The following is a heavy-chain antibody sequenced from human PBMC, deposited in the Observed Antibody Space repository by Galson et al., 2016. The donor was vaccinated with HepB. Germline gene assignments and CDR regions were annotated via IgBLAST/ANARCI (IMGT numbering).Heavy chain of an antibody. CDR3: ARANSYYYDSSGYRDTLDI. V-gene: IGHV3-33*01. CDR2: IWYDGSQR. J-gene: IGHJ3*02. CDR1: GFTFSNNG. Sequence: SLRLSCAASGFTFSNNGMYWVRQAPGKGLEWVAVIWYDGSQRYYEDSVKGRFTISRDNSKNTLYLQMNSLRVEDTAVYYCARANSYYYDSSGYRDTLDIWGQGTMVTVSS. D-gene: IGHD3-22*01.